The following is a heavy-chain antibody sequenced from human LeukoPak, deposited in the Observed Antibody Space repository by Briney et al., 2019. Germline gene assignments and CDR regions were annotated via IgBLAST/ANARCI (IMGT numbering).Heavy chain of an antibody. J-gene: IGHJ2*01. CDR3: ARDHCSGGSCYSGYWYFDL. Sequence: SETLSLTCAVYGGSFSGYYWSWIRQPPGKGLEWIGEINHSGSTNYNPSLKSRVTISVDTSKNQFSLKLSSVTAADTAVYYCARDHCSGGSCYSGYWYFDLWGRGTLVTVSS. CDR2: INHSGST. D-gene: IGHD2-15*01. V-gene: IGHV4-34*01. CDR1: GGSFSGYY.